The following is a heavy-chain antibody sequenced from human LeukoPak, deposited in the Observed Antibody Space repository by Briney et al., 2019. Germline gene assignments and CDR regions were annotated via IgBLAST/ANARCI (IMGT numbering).Heavy chain of an antibody. V-gene: IGHV3-13*04. CDR3: VRAPPGTGWLIDH. D-gene: IGHD6-19*01. J-gene: IGHJ4*02. CDR1: GFAFSNYD. Sequence: GGSLRLSCAVSGFAFSNYDMLWLRQATGKALEWVSAINTAADTYYPASVKGRFTISRENAKSSLYLQMNSLRVGDTAVYYCVRAPPGTGWLIDHWGQGTLVAVSS. CDR2: INTAADT.